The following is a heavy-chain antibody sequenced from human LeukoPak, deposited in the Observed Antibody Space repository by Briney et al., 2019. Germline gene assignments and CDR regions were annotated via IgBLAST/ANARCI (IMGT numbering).Heavy chain of an antibody. J-gene: IGHJ6*02. CDR3: AKVIAAAGTGLNYYFFGMDV. CDR2: IIPIFNTA. Sequence: GASVKVSCMASGGTISTYAITWVRQAPGQGLEWMGGIIPIFNTANYAQKFQGRVTITADESTSTAYMELSSLRSEDTAVYYCAKVIAAAGTGLNYYFFGMDVWGQGTTVTVSS. CDR1: GGTISTYA. D-gene: IGHD6-13*01. V-gene: IGHV1-69*13.